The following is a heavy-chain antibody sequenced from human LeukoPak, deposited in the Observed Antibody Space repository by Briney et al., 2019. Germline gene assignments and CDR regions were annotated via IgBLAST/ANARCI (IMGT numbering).Heavy chain of an antibody. Sequence: SETLSLTCTVSGGSISSYYWSWIRQPPGKGLEWIGYIYYSGSTNYNPSLKSRVTISVDTSKNQFSLKLSSVTAADTAVYYCARVGYYDTTGTYYFDYWGQGTLSPSPQ. D-gene: IGHD3-22*01. V-gene: IGHV4-59*01. CDR3: ARVGYYDTTGTYYFDY. CDR2: IYYSGST. CDR1: GGSISSYY. J-gene: IGHJ4*02.